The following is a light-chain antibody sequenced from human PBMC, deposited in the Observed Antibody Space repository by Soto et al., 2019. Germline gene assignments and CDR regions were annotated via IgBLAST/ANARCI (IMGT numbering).Light chain of an antibody. Sequence: QSALTQPASVSGSPRQSITISCTGTSTDFVSYNRVSWYQQPPGTAPKLIIYEASNRPSGVPDRFSGSKSGNTASLTISGLQAADEADYYCSLYTSENTYVFGTGTKVTVL. CDR2: EAS. J-gene: IGLJ1*01. CDR3: SLYTSENTYV. V-gene: IGLV2-18*01. CDR1: STDFVSYNR.